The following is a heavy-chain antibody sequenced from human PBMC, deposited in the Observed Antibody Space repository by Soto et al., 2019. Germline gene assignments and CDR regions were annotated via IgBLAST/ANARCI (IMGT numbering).Heavy chain of an antibody. CDR3: ANAAGQWLVRWGMDV. D-gene: IGHD6-19*01. V-gene: IGHV3-23*01. CDR1: GFTFSSYA. J-gene: IGHJ6*02. Sequence: EVQLLESGGGLVQPGGSLRLSCAASGFTFSSYAMSWVRQAPGKGLEWVSAISGSGGSTYYADSVKGRLTISRDNAKNSLYLQMNSRRAEDTAVYCCANAAGQWLVRWGMDVWGQGTTVTVSS. CDR2: ISGSGGST.